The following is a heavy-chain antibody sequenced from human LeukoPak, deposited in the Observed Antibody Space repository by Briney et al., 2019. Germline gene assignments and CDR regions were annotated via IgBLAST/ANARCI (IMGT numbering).Heavy chain of an antibody. J-gene: IGHJ4*02. Sequence: GGSLRLSCAASGFTFSSYWMHWVRQAPGKGLVWVSRINSDGSSTSYADSVKGRFTIPRDNAKNTLYLQMNSLRAEDTAVYYCARDGSSGWYGGRYFDYWGQGTLVTVSS. CDR3: ARDGSSGWYGGRYFDY. V-gene: IGHV3-74*01. CDR1: GFTFSSYW. D-gene: IGHD6-19*01. CDR2: INSDGSST.